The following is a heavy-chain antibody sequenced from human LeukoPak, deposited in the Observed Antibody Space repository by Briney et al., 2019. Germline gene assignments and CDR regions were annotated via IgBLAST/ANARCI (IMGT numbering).Heavy chain of an antibody. D-gene: IGHD2-2*01. V-gene: IGHV4-59*08. J-gene: IGHJ3*02. CDR1: GGSISSYY. CDR3: ARHSQYQLLSLTPRDDAFDI. CDR2: IYYIGST. Sequence: SETLSLTCTVAGGSISSYYWSWIRQPPGKGLEWIGYIYYIGSTNYNPSLKSRVTISVDTSKNQFSLKLSSVTAADTAVYYCARHSQYQLLSLTPRDDAFDIWGQGTMVTVSS.